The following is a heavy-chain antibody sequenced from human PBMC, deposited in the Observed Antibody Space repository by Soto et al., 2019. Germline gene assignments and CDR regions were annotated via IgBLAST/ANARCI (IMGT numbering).Heavy chain of an antibody. CDR1: GFTFSIYA. Sequence: EVQLLESGGGLVQPVGSLRLSCAAAGFTFSIYAMSWVRQAPGKGLEWVSAISGSGGSTYYADSVKGRFTISRDNSKNTLYLQMNSLRADDTAVYYCAKATRGGAATLIRDYWGQGTLVTVSS. J-gene: IGHJ4*02. CDR2: ISGSGGST. V-gene: IGHV3-23*01. D-gene: IGHD6-13*01. CDR3: AKATRGGAATLIRDY.